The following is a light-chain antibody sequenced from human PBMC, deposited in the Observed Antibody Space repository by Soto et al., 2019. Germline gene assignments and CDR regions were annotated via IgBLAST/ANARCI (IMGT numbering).Light chain of an antibody. Sequence: DIQLTQSPSFLSASVGDRVTITCRASQGISSFLAWYQQKPGRAPKLMIYAASTLQSGVPSRFSGSGSGTEFTLTISSLKTEDFATYYCQQLDNFPRTFGQGTQVEIK. CDR2: AAS. J-gene: IGKJ1*01. V-gene: IGKV1-9*01. CDR3: QQLDNFPRT. CDR1: QGISSF.